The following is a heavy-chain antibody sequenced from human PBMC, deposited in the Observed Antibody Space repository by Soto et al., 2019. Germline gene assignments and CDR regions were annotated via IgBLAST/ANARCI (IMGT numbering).Heavy chain of an antibody. CDR3: TRSGAGEWEPQDY. Sequence: QVQLVQSGAEVKKPGSSVKVSCKTSGGTFSSYAMSWVRQAPGQGLEWMGGITPIFGTANYAQKFQGRVTITADKATSTVYMELSSLRSEDTAVYYCTRSGAGEWEPQDYWGQGTLVTVSS. V-gene: IGHV1-69*06. CDR1: GGTFSSYA. J-gene: IGHJ4*02. D-gene: IGHD1-26*01. CDR2: ITPIFGTA.